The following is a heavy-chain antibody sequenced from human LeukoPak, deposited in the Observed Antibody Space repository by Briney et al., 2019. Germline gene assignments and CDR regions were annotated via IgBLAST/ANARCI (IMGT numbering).Heavy chain of an antibody. D-gene: IGHD6-19*01. CDR1: GGSISSYY. CDR3: ARDLNSSGWYGPRFDP. J-gene: IGHJ5*02. Sequence: PSETLSLTCTVSGGSISSYYWSWIRQPAGKGLEWIGRIYTSGSTNYNPSLKSRDTMSVDTSKNQFSLKLSSVTAADTAVYYCARDLNSSGWYGPRFDPWGQGTLVTVSS. V-gene: IGHV4-4*07. CDR2: IYTSGST.